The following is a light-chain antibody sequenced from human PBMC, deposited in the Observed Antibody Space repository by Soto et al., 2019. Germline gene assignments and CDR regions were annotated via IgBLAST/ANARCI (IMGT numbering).Light chain of an antibody. CDR2: DAS. CDR1: QSVSSY. V-gene: IGKV3-11*01. Sequence: EIVLTQSPATLSLSPGERATLSCMASQSVSSYLAWFRQKPGQAPRLLIYDASNRATGIPARISGSGSGTDFTLTISSLEPEDFAVYYCQQRSNWPITFGQGTRLEI. CDR3: QQRSNWPIT. J-gene: IGKJ5*01.